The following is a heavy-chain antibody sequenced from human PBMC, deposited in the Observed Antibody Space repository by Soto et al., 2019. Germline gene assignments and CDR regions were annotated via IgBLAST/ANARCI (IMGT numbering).Heavy chain of an antibody. J-gene: IGHJ6*02. Sequence: QVQLVESGGGVVQPGRSLRLSCAASGFTFSNYAMHWVRQAPGKGLECVAVISYNGGNRFYRDYVKGRFTISRDNSKNIVHLQIDNLRYEDAAVYYCARGDREDTAVVIGVRPGEYGVDVWGQGTTVTVSS. V-gene: IGHV3-30*04. CDR2: ISYNGGNR. CDR3: ARGDREDTAVVIGVRPGEYGVDV. D-gene: IGHD2-15*01. CDR1: GFTFSNYA.